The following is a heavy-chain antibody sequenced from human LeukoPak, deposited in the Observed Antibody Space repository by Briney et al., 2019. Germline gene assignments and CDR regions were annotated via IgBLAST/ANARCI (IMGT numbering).Heavy chain of an antibody. J-gene: IGHJ4*02. Sequence: GGSLRLSCAASGFTFNNYAMNWVRQAPGKGLEWVSAISGSGGSTYYADSVKGRFTISRDNSKNTLYLQMNSLRAEDTAVYYCAKARSGWYDAIDYWGQGTLVTVSS. CDR2: ISGSGGST. CDR1: GFTFNNYA. D-gene: IGHD6-19*01. CDR3: AKARSGWYDAIDY. V-gene: IGHV3-23*01.